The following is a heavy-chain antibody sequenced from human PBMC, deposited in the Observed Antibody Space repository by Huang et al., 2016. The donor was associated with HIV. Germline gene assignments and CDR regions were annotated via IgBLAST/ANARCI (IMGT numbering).Heavy chain of an antibody. CDR3: ARRFSSSSGYFDY. Sequence: VQLVQSGAEVKKPGESLKISCKGSGYSFSSYWIAWGRQMPGKGREWMGIIFPDDSDTTYSPSFEGQVTISADKSIGTAYLQWSSLKASDTAMYYCARRFSSSSGYFDYWGQGSLVTVSS. V-gene: IGHV5-51*01. CDR2: IFPDDSDT. D-gene: IGHD6-6*01. CDR1: GYSFSSYW. J-gene: IGHJ4*02.